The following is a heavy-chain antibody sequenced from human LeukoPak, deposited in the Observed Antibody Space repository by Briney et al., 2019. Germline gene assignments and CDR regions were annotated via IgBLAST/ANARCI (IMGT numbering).Heavy chain of an antibody. D-gene: IGHD5-18*01. J-gene: IGHJ6*03. V-gene: IGHV1-69*01. CDR2: IIPIFGTA. CDR1: GGTFSSYA. Sequence: SVKVSCKASGGTFSSYAISWVRQAPGQGLEWMGGIIPIFGTANYAQKFQGRVTITADESTSTAYMELSSLRSEDTAVYYCARCGYSYGYLGYYYYYYMDVWGKGTTVTVSS. CDR3: ARCGYSYGYLGYYYYYYMDV.